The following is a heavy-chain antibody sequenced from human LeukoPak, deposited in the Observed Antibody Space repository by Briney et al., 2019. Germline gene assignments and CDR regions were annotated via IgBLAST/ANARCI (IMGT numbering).Heavy chain of an antibody. CDR3: SRVIGDYYGSGTPGY. Sequence: GGSLRLSCAASGFTFSRYWMHWVRHPPGKGLEWVGFIRSKGYGGTPEYAASVKGRFTISRDDSKSIAYVQMNSLKTEDAAVYYCSRVIGDYYGSGTPGYWGQGTLVTVSS. V-gene: IGHV3-49*04. CDR2: IRSKGYGGTP. D-gene: IGHD3-10*01. CDR1: GFTFSRYW. J-gene: IGHJ4*02.